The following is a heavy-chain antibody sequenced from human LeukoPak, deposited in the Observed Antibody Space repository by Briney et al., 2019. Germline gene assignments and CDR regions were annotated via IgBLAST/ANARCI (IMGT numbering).Heavy chain of an antibody. CDR2: IYTSGST. CDR3: ARGVVVVAATHDYYYYMDV. CDR1: GGSISSYY. V-gene: IGHV4-4*07. Sequence: PSETLSLTCTVSGGSISSYYWSWIRQPAGKGLEWVGRIYTSGSTNYNPSLKSRVTMSVDTSKNQFSLKLSSVTAGDTAVYYCARGVVVVAATHDYYYYMDVWGKGTTVTVSS. J-gene: IGHJ6*03. D-gene: IGHD2-15*01.